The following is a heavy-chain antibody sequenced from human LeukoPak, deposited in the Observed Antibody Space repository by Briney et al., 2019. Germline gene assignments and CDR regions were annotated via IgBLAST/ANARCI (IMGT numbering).Heavy chain of an antibody. V-gene: IGHV1-18*01. Sequence: ASVNVSCKASGYTFTIYGITWVRQAPGQGLEWMGWISAYNGNTNYAQKLQGRVTMTADTSTSTAYMELRSLRSDDTAVYYCARRRPSSNIAARGNWFDPWGQGTLVTVSS. D-gene: IGHD6-6*01. CDR2: ISAYNGNT. CDR1: GYTFTIYG. J-gene: IGHJ5*02. CDR3: ARRRPSSNIAARGNWFDP.